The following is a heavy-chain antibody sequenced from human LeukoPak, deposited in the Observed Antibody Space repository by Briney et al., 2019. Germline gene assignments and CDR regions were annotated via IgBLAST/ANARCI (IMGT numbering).Heavy chain of an antibody. Sequence: SETLSLTCTVSGGSISSYYWSWIRQPPGKGLEWIGYIYYSGSTNYNPSLKSRVTISVDTSKNQFSLKLSSVTAADTAVYYCARAAPFIVVATISRDYWGQGTLVTVSS. V-gene: IGHV4-59*01. CDR1: GGSISSYY. CDR2: IYYSGST. CDR3: ARAAPFIVVATISRDY. D-gene: IGHD5-12*01. J-gene: IGHJ4*02.